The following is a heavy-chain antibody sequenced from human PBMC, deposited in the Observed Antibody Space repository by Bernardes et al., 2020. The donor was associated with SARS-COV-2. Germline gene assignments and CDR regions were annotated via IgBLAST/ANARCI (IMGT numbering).Heavy chain of an antibody. CDR2: IYYSGST. Sequence: SETLSLTCTVSGGSISSYYWSWIRQPPGKGLEWIGYIYYSGSTNYNPSLKSRVTISVDTSKNQFSLKLSSVTAADTAVYYRARSDFWSGFYTIFDYWGQGTLVTVSS. D-gene: IGHD3-3*01. J-gene: IGHJ4*01. CDR3: ARSDFWSGFYTIFDY. CDR1: GGSISSYY. V-gene: IGHV4-59*01.